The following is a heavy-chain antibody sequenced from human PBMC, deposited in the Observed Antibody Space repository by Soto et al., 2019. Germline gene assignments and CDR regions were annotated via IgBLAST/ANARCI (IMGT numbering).Heavy chain of an antibody. V-gene: IGHV5-51*01. D-gene: IGHD4-17*01. Sequence: GESLKISCEASGYSFTTYWIGWVRQMPGKGLEWMGIIYPGDSDTRYSPSFQGQVTISADKSISTAYLHWSSLKASGSAMYYCARQGGTVAEFDYWGQGTLVTVSS. J-gene: IGHJ4*02. CDR2: IYPGDSDT. CDR1: GYSFTTYW. CDR3: ARQGGTVAEFDY.